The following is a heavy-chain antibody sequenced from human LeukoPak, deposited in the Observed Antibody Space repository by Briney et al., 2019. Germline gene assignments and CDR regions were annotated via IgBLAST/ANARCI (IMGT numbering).Heavy chain of an antibody. D-gene: IGHD2-2*01. Sequence: SVKVSCKASGGTFSSYAISWVRQAPGQGLEWMGGIIPIFGTANYAQKFQGRVTITADKSTSTAYMELSSLRSEDTVVYYCARGPDCSSTSCYDREDKELRYFDWLLPFDYWGQGTLVTVSP. J-gene: IGHJ4*02. CDR2: IIPIFGTA. V-gene: IGHV1-69*06. CDR3: ARGPDCSSTSCYDREDKELRYFDWLLPFDY. CDR1: GGTFSSYA.